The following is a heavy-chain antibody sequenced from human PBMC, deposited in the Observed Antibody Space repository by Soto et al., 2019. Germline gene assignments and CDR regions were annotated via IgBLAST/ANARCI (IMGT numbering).Heavy chain of an antibody. Sequence: VGPLRLSCAASGFSFSTYSMNWVRQAPGKGLEWVSSISTRGEVYYADSVKGRFTISRDNSKNSVSLQMNSLRGDDTAVYYCAREETAWPLAYGLDVWGQGTTVTVSS. V-gene: IGHV3-21*01. CDR1: GFSFSTYS. J-gene: IGHJ6*02. D-gene: IGHD2-21*02. CDR3: AREETAWPLAYGLDV. CDR2: ISTRGEV.